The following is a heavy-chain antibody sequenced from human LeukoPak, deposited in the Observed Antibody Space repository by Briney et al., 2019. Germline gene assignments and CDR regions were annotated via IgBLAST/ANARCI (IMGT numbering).Heavy chain of an antibody. J-gene: IGHJ6*02. CDR2: INSDGSAT. CDR3: AKESPYYGMDL. V-gene: IGHV3-74*01. Sequence: GGSLRLSCAASGFPFSSYWMHWVRQVPGKGLLWVSRINSDGSATIYADSVRGRFTISRDNAKNTLYLQMSGLRGEDTAVYHCAKESPYYGMDLWGQGTTVTVSS. CDR1: GFPFSSYW.